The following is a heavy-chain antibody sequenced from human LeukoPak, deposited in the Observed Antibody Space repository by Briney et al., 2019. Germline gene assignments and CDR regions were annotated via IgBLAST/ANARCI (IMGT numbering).Heavy chain of an antibody. CDR3: TRASISSTPYYFDY. D-gene: IGHD5-12*01. CDR2: IRNKANSYTT. Sequence: SGGSLRLSCAASGFTFSSYSMNWVRQAPGKGLEWVCRIRNKANSYTTEYAASVKGRFTVSRDDSKNSLFLQMLSLKTEDTAMYYCTRASISSTPYYFDYWGQGALVTVSS. CDR1: GFTFSSYS. V-gene: IGHV3-72*01. J-gene: IGHJ4*02.